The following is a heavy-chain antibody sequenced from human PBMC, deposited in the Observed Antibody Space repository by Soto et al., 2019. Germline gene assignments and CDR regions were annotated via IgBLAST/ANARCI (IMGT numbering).Heavy chain of an antibody. V-gene: IGHV1-18*01. J-gene: IGHJ4*02. D-gene: IGHD3-3*01. CDR1: GYTFTSYG. CDR2: ISAYNGNT. CDR3: ARDVGYYDFWSGLALFDY. Sequence: QVQLVQSGAEVKKSGASAKVSCKASGYTFTSYGISWVRQAPGQGLEWMGWISAYNGNTNYAQKLQGRVTMTTDTSTSTAYMELRSLRSDDTAVYYCARDVGYYDFWSGLALFDYWGQGTLVTVSS.